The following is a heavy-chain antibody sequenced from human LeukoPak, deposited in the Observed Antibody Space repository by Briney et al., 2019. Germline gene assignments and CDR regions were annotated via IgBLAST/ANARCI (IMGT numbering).Heavy chain of an antibody. J-gene: IGHJ4*02. D-gene: IGHD3-9*01. V-gene: IGHV4-34*01. CDR1: GFTFSSYS. CDR2: INHSGST. Sequence: GSLRLSCAASGFTFSSYSMNWVRQAPGKGLEWIGEINHSGSTNYNPSLKSRVTISVDTSKNQFSLKLSSVTAADTAVYYCARVSAGRYFDWLSPFDYWGQGTLVTVSS. CDR3: ARVSAGRYFDWLSPFDY.